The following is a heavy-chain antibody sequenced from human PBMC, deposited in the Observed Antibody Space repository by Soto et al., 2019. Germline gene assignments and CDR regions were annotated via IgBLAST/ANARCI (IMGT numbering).Heavy chain of an antibody. D-gene: IGHD5-12*01. J-gene: IGHJ3*02. CDR3: ARVSVEGPRAEWLRVAFDI. CDR2: IIPIFGTA. V-gene: IGHV1-69*13. CDR1: GGTFSSYA. Sequence: GASVKVSCKASGGTFSSYAISWVRQAPGQGLEWMGGIIPIFGTANYAQKFQGRVTITADESTSTAYMELSSLRSEDTAVYYCARVSVEGPRAEWLRVAFDIWGQGTMVTVSS.